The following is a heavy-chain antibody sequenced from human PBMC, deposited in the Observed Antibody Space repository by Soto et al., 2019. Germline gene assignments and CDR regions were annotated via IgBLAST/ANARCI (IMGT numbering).Heavy chain of an antibody. CDR3: ARSIAVAGLDY. CDR2: ISNDGSKR. Sequence: WGSLRLSCATSGFSFSTYAMHWVRQAPGKGLDWVAVISNDGSKRYYAQSVKGRFTISRDNSNNTVDLQMNSLRAEDTALYYCARSIAVAGLDYWGPGTLVTVSS. J-gene: IGHJ4*02. V-gene: IGHV3-30-3*01. D-gene: IGHD6-19*01. CDR1: GFSFSTYA.